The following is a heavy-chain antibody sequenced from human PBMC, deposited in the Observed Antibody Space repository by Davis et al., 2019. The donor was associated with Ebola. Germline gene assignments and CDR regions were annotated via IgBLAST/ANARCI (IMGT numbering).Heavy chain of an antibody. CDR3: ARVWGLGSNSEIDY. D-gene: IGHD3-16*01. CDR1: GGSFSGYY. J-gene: IGHJ4*02. V-gene: IGHV4-34*01. Sequence: PSETLSLTCAVYGGSFSGYYWSWIRQPPGKGLEWIGEINHSGSTNYNPSLKSRVTISVDTSKNQFSLKLSSVTAADTAVYYCARVWGLGSNSEIDYWGQGTLVTVSS. CDR2: INHSGST.